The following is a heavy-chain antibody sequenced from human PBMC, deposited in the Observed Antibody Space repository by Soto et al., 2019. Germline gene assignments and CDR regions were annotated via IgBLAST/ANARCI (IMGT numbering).Heavy chain of an antibody. V-gene: IGHV5-10-1*01. CDR2: IDPSDSYT. CDR1: GYSFTSYW. CDR3: ARVDSSSSPSFDY. D-gene: IGHD6-6*01. J-gene: IGHJ4*02. Sequence: LQISCKGSGYSFTSYWISWVRQMPGKGLEWMGRIDPSDSYTNYSPSFQGHVTISADKSISTAYLQWSSLKASDTAMYYCARVDSSSSPSFDYCGEAPLVTVSS.